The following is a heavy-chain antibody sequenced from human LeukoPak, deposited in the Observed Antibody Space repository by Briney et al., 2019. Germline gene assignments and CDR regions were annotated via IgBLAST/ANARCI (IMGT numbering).Heavy chain of an antibody. CDR3: ARDSDSSFDY. V-gene: IGHV4-31*03. CDR1: GGPISSGGYY. D-gene: IGHD2-15*01. CDR2: IYYSGST. J-gene: IGHJ4*02. Sequence: SETLSLTCTVSGGPISSGGYYWSWIRQHPGKGLEWIGYIYYSGSTYYNPSLKSRVTISVDTSKNQFSLKLSSVTAADTAVYYCARDSDSSFDYWGQGTLVTVSS.